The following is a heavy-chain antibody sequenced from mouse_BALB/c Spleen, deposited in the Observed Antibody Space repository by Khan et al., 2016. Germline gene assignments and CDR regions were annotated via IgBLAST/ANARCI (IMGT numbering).Heavy chain of an antibody. J-gene: IGHJ4*01. Sequence: VQLQESGPGLVAPSQSLSITCTVSGFSLTSYDISWIRQPPGKGLEWLGGIWTGGGTNYNSAFMSRMIISKDNSKSQVFIKMNSLQTDDTAIYYCVREGYGTTYGAIDYWGQGTSVTVSS. CDR3: VREGYGTTYGAIDY. CDR2: IWTGGGT. CDR1: GFSLTSYD. V-gene: IGHV2-9-2*01. D-gene: IGHD1-1*01.